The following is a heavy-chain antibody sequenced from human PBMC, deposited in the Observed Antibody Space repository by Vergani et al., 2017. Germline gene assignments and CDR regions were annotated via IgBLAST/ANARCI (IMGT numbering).Heavy chain of an antibody. J-gene: IGHJ4*02. CDR1: GYTFTGYY. CDR2: INPNSGGT. V-gene: IGHV1-2*02. Sequence: QVQLVQSGAEVKKPGASVKVSCKASGYTFTGYYMPWVRQAPGQGLEWMGWINPNSGGTNYAQKFQGRVTITADESTSTAYMELSSLRSEDTAVYYCARDLGDGYNWRFFYFDYWGQGTLVTVSS. CDR3: ARDLGDGYNWRFFYFDY. D-gene: IGHD5-24*01.